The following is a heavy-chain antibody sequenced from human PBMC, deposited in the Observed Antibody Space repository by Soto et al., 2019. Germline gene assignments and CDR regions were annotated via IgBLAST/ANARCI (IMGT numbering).Heavy chain of an antibody. Sequence: GGSLRLSCTASGFTVGSSYMSWVRQAPGKGPEWVSVMYSGGSIYYADSVKGRFTISRDNSKNTLYLQMNSLRADDTAVYFCAGVISVMSTWFDPWGQGTLVTVSS. CDR2: MYSGGSI. CDR3: AGVISVMSTWFDP. D-gene: IGHD4-4*01. CDR1: GFTVGSSY. V-gene: IGHV3-53*01. J-gene: IGHJ5*02.